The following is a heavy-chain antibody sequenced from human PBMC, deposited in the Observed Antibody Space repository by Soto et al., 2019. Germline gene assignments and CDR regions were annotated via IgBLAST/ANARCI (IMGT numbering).Heavy chain of an antibody. CDR1: GGTFNTYA. CDR2: ISPMFGAA. Sequence: QVQLVQSGAEMKKPGSSVKVSCQSSGGTFNTYAMNWVRQAPGQGPEWMGDISPMFGAANYAPKFQGRFTITADESTATSYMQLSSLTPEDTALYFCAREVQVHTPAFVYWGQGTLVTVSS. J-gene: IGHJ4*02. V-gene: IGHV1-69*19. CDR3: AREVQVHTPAFVY. D-gene: IGHD3-10*01.